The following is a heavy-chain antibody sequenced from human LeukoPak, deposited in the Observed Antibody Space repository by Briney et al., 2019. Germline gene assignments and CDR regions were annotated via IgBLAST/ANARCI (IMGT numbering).Heavy chain of an antibody. D-gene: IGHD3-9*01. V-gene: IGHV1-2*02. J-gene: IGHJ6*03. CDR3: ARAVVRDILTGYYDYYYYMDV. CDR2: INPNSGGT. Sequence: EASVKVSCKASGYTFTGYYMHWVRQAPGQGLEWMGWINPNSGGTNYAQKFQGRVTMTRDTSVSTAYMELSRLRSDDTAVYYCARAVVRDILTGYYDYYYYMDVWGKGTTVTVSS. CDR1: GYTFTGYY.